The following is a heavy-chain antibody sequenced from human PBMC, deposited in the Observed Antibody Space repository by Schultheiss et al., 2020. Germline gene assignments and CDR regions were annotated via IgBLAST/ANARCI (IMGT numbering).Heavy chain of an antibody. V-gene: IGHV4-34*01. CDR2: INHSGST. D-gene: IGHD2-15*01. CDR1: GGSFSGYY. CDR3: ARVVDHLLDS. J-gene: IGHJ4*02. Sequence: SETLSLTCAVYGGSFSGYYWSWIRQPPGKGLEWIGEINHSGSTNYNPSLKSRVTISVDKSKNQFSLKLSSVTAADTAVYYCARVVDHLLDSWGQGTLVTVSS.